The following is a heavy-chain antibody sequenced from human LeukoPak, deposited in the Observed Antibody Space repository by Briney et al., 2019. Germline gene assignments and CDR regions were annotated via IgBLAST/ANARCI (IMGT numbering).Heavy chain of an antibody. V-gene: IGHV1-69*13. CDR3: ATLGLYSSYLNNWFGP. CDR1: GGTFSSYA. CDR2: IIPIFGTA. J-gene: IGHJ5*02. Sequence: ASVKVSCKASGGTFSSYAISWVRQAPGQGLEWMGGIIPIFGTANYAQKFQGRVTITADESTSTAYMELSSLRSEDTAVYYCATLGLYSSYLNNWFGPWGQGTLVTVSS. D-gene: IGHD6-6*01.